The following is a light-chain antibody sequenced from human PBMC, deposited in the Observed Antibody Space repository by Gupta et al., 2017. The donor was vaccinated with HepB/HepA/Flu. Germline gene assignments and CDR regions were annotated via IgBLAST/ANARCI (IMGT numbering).Light chain of an antibody. CDR2: AAS. V-gene: IGKV1-39*01. Sequence: FQRPHPPSPLLSSEGERVTITCRASQSITNFLNWYQQKPGLAPRLLIYAASNLQTGVPSRFRGSGSGTHFTLSISSLQPEDYAAYYCQQSYSTPQSFGQGTKLEIK. J-gene: IGKJ2*03. CDR1: QSITNF. CDR3: QQSYSTPQS.